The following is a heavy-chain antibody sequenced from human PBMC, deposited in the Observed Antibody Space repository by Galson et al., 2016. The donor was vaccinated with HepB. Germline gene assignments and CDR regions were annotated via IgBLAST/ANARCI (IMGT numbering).Heavy chain of an antibody. CDR1: GFSFRSYS. Sequence: SLRLSCAASGFSFRSYSMHWVRQAPGKGLEWLALISFDASKRYYADSVTDRFTVSRGNSNNTLTLQMSSLRSEDTGLYYCVTGSDMEMTALRHWGQGTLVTVSA. J-gene: IGHJ4*02. CDR2: ISFDASKR. CDR3: VTGSDMEMTALRH. V-gene: IGHV3-30*04. D-gene: IGHD2-21*02.